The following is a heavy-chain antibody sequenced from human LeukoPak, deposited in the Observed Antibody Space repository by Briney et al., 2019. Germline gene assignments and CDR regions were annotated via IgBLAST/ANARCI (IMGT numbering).Heavy chain of an antibody. J-gene: IGHJ3*02. CDR3: ARDLEAQYDFWSGYSQRDAFDI. V-gene: IGHV4-61*02. Sequence: SQTLSLTCTVSGGSISSGDYYWSWIRQPAGKGLEWIGRIYTSGSTNYNPSLKSRVTMSVDTSKNQFSLKLSSVTAADTAVYYCARDLEAQYDFWSGYSQRDAFDIWGQGTMVTVSS. CDR1: GGSISSGDYY. D-gene: IGHD3-3*01. CDR2: IYTSGST.